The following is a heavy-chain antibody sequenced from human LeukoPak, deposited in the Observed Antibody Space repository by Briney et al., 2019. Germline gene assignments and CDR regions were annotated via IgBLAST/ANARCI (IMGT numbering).Heavy chain of an antibody. CDR2: ISSSSSYI. D-gene: IGHD3-10*01. Sequence: GGSLRLSCAASVFTFSSYSMNGVRQSPGKGLEGVSSISSSSSYIYYADSVKGRFTISRDNAKNSLYLQMNSLRAEDTAVYYCASLITMVRGAIDYWGQGTLVTVSS. CDR1: VFTFSSYS. J-gene: IGHJ4*02. V-gene: IGHV3-21*01. CDR3: ASLITMVRGAIDY.